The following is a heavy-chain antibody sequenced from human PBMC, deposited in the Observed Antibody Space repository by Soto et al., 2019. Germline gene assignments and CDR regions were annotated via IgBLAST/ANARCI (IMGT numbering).Heavy chain of an antibody. CDR2: IHYSGST. CDR1: GGSISNYY. V-gene: IGHV4-59*08. Sequence: QVQLQESGPGLVKPSETLSLTCTVSGGSISNYYWSWIRQPPGKGLEWIGYIHYSGSTKYNPSLNSLVTISVDTSKYQFSLRLTSVTAADTAVYYCARLSGIGYYYFGMDVWGQGTTVTVSS. D-gene: IGHD6-13*01. J-gene: IGHJ6*02. CDR3: ARLSGIGYYYFGMDV.